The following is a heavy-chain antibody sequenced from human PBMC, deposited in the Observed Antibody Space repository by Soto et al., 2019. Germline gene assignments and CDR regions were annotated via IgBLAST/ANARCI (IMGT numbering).Heavy chain of an antibody. V-gene: IGHV3-9*01. CDR2: ISWNSGSI. CDR3: AREPCSHCYMDV. CDR1: GFTFDDYA. Sequence: GGSLRLSCAASGFTFDDYAMHWVRQAPGKGLEWVSGISWNSGSIGYADSVKGRFTISRDNAKNSLYLQMNSLRAEDTALYYCAREPCSHCYMDVWDKGTTVTVSS. J-gene: IGHJ6*03. D-gene: IGHD1-1*01.